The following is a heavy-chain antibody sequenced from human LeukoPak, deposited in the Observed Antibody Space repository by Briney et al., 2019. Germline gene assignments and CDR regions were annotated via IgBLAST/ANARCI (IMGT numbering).Heavy chain of an antibody. CDR1: GFTFKNYG. Sequence: GGSLRLSCAASGFTFKNYGMNWVRQAPGKGLEWVSSISNGSTYIDNADSLKGRFTISRDNAMNSLYLEMNSLRAEDTAVYYCARSKGGAQREYGMDVWGQGTTVTVSS. CDR3: ARSKGGAQREYGMDV. CDR2: ISNGSTYI. D-gene: IGHD6-25*01. J-gene: IGHJ6*02. V-gene: IGHV3-21*06.